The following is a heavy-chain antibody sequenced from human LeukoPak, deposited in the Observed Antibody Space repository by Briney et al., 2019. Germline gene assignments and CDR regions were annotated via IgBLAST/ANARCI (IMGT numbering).Heavy chain of an antibody. CDR2: ISYDGGNK. D-gene: IGHD3-10*01. CDR3: SRAGSFRFDY. CDR1: GFIFSTYG. Sequence: GGSLRLSCAASGFIFSTYGMHWVRQAPGKGLEWVAVISYDGGNKYYAESVKGRFTISRDNSKNTLYLQMNSLTVEDTAVYYCSRAGSFRFDYWGQGTLVTVSS. V-gene: IGHV3-30*03. J-gene: IGHJ4*02.